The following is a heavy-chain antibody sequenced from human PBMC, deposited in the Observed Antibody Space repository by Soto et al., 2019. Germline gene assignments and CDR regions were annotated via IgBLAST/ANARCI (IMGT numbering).Heavy chain of an antibody. CDR2: IYYSGNT. J-gene: IGHJ6*02. CDR1: GDSITTYY. Sequence: QVQLQESGPGLVKPSETLSLTCTVSGDSITTYYWSWIRQPPGKGLEWIGYIYYSGNTNYNPSLKSRVTISVDTSKNQFSLKLNSVTTADTAIYYCARDTGLYGGNYGMDVWGQGTTVTVSS. CDR3: ARDTGLYGGNYGMDV. D-gene: IGHD2-15*01. V-gene: IGHV4-59*01.